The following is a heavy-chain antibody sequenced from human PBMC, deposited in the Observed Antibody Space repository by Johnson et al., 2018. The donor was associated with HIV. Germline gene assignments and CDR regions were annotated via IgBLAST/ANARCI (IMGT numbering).Heavy chain of an antibody. Sequence: VQLLESGGGLVQPGGSLRLSCAASGFTVSSNYMSWVRQAPGKGLEWVSLIYSGGSTYYADSVKGRFTISRDNSKNTLYLQMNGLRSEETAVYYCARGLELGMVAFEIWGQGTMVTVSS. CDR3: ARGLELGMVAFEI. J-gene: IGHJ3*02. D-gene: IGHD7-27*01. V-gene: IGHV3-66*02. CDR2: IYSGGST. CDR1: GFTVSSNY.